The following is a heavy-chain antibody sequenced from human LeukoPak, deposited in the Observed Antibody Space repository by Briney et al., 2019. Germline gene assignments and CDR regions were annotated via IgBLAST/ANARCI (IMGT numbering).Heavy chain of an antibody. CDR2: INTDGTSR. CDR3: ALFSQPFA. V-gene: IGHV3-74*01. Sequence: GGSLRLSCAASGFMFSNYWMHWVRQAPGKGLVWASNINTDGTSRNYADSVKGRFSISRDNAKNTLYLQMNGLRAEDTAVYYCALFSQPFAWGQGSLVTVSS. J-gene: IGHJ5*02. CDR1: GFMFSNYW. D-gene: IGHD5-18*01.